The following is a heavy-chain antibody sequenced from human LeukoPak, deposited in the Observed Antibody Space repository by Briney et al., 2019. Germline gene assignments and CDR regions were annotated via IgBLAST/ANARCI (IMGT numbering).Heavy chain of an antibody. Sequence: SETLSLTCTVSGGSISSYYCSWIRQPPGEGLEWIGYIYYSGSTNYNPSLKSRVTISVDTSKNQFSLKLSSVTAADTAVYYCARESSPYYYDSSGPHAFDIWGQGTMVTVSS. CDR2: IYYSGST. D-gene: IGHD3-22*01. CDR3: ARESSPYYYDSSGPHAFDI. V-gene: IGHV4-59*01. CDR1: GGSISSYY. J-gene: IGHJ3*02.